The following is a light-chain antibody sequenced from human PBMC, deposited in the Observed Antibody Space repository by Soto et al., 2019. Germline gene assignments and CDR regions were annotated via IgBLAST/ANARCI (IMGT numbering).Light chain of an antibody. Sequence: DIVMTQSPDSLALSLGERATISCKSSQSVFFTSNIRDYLAWYQQKPGQPPKLLIYWASTRESGVPARFSGSGSGTDFTLTITSLQAEDVAVYYCQQYYTAPWTFGQGTNVEIK. CDR1: QSVFFTSNIRDY. V-gene: IGKV4-1*01. CDR2: WAS. J-gene: IGKJ1*01. CDR3: QQYYTAPWT.